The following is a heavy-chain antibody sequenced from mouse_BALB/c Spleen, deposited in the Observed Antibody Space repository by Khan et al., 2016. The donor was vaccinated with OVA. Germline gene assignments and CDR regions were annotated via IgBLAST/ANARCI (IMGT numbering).Heavy chain of an antibody. Sequence: XVQLQQSGPGLVKPSQSLSLTCTVTGSSITSEYAWNWIRQFPGNKLEWMGYINYSGNTRYNPSLKSRISITRYTSKNPFFLQLKSVTTEDTATYYCTRKDYYDYDPFPYWGQGTLGTVSA. D-gene: IGHD2-4*01. V-gene: IGHV3-2*02. CDR2: INYSGNT. CDR3: TRKDYYDYDPFPY. J-gene: IGHJ3*01. CDR1: GSSITSEYA.